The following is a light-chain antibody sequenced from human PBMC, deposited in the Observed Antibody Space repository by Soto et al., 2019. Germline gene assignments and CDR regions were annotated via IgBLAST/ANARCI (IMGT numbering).Light chain of an antibody. CDR1: QSISSY. J-gene: IGKJ1*01. Sequence: DIQMTQSPSSLSASVGDRVTITCRASQSISSYLNWYQQKPGKAPKLLIYAASSLQSGVPSRFSGSGYGTDFTLTISSLQPEDFVTYYCQQTYSTWWTFGQGTKVEIK. CDR3: QQTYSTWWT. V-gene: IGKV1-39*01. CDR2: AAS.